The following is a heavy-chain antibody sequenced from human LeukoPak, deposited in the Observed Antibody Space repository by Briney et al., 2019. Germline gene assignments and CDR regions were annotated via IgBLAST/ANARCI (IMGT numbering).Heavy chain of an antibody. V-gene: IGHV4-39*01. CDR3: ARQPVYSGHESLCDY. CDR1: GGSISSSSYY. Sequence: SETLSLTCTVSGGSISSSSYYWGWIRQPPGKGLEWIGSIYYSGSTYYNPSLKSRVTISVDTSKNQFSLKLSSVTAADTAVYYCARQPVYSGHESLCDYWGQGTLVTVSS. D-gene: IGHD5-12*01. J-gene: IGHJ4*02. CDR2: IYYSGST.